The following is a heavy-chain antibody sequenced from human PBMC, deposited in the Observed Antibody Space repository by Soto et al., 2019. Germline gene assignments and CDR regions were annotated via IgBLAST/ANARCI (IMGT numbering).Heavy chain of an antibody. D-gene: IGHD5-18*01. CDR2: ISAYNGNT. CDR3: AREKRRGYSYGYVHWFDP. CDR1: GYTFTSYG. Sequence: QVQLVQSGAEVKKPGASVKVSCKAAGYTFTSYGISWVRQAPGQGLEWMGWISAYNGNTNYAQKLQGRVTMTTDTSTSTAYMELRSLRSDDTAVYYCAREKRRGYSYGYVHWFDPWGQGTLVTVSS. V-gene: IGHV1-18*04. J-gene: IGHJ5*02.